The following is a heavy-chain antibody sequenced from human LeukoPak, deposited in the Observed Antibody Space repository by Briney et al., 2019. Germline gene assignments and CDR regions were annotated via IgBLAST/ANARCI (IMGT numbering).Heavy chain of an antibody. J-gene: IGHJ4*02. CDR2: INISGNT. CDR3: ARDPLKGFDY. Sequence: TSETLSLTCTVSGDSITSYYWSWIRQPAGKGLEWIGRINISGNTNYNPSLKSRVTMSLDTSKNQISLKLSAVTAADTAVYYCARDPLKGFDYWGQGMLVTVSS. CDR1: GDSITSYY. V-gene: IGHV4-4*07.